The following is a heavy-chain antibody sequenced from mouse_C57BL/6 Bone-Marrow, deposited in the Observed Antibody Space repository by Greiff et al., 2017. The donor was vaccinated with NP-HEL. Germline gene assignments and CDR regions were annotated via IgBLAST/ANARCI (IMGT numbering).Heavy chain of an antibody. CDR2: IDPENGDT. CDR3: TTDDVDWYFDV. Sequence: EVQLQQSGAELVRPGASVKLSCTASGFNIKDDYMHWVKQRPEQGLEWIGWIDPENGDTEYASKFQGKATITADTSSNTAYLQLSSLTSEDTAVYYRTTDDVDWYFDVWGTGTTVTVSS. V-gene: IGHV14-4*01. J-gene: IGHJ1*03. D-gene: IGHD2-12*01. CDR1: GFNIKDDY.